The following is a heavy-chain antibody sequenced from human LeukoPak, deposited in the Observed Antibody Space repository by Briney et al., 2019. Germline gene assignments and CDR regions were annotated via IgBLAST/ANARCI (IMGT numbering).Heavy chain of an antibody. V-gene: IGHV4-30-4*01. CDR3: VRTIRRYFDWLSCFDY. J-gene: IGHJ4*02. CDR1: GGSISSGDYY. D-gene: IGHD3-9*01. Sequence: SQTLSLTCTVSGGSISSGDYYWSWIRQPPGKGLEWIGYIYYSGSTYYNPSLKSRVTISVDTSKNQFSLKLSSVTAADTAVYYCVRTIRRYFDWLSCFDYWGQGTLVTVSS. CDR2: IYYSGST.